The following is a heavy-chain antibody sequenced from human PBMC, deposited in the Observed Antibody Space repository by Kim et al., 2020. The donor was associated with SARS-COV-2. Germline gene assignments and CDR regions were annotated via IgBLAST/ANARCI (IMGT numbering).Heavy chain of an antibody. CDR3: ARGYAFDI. CDR2: KRYN. V-gene: IGHV6-1*01. J-gene: IGHJ3*02. Sequence: KRYNEYTPSVKGRITISPDTSKNHFSLQLNSVSPEDTAVYYCARGYAFDIWGPGTLVTVSS.